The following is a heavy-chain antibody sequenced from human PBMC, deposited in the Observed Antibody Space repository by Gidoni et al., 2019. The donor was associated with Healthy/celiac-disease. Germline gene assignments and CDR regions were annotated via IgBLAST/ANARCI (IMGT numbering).Heavy chain of an antibody. J-gene: IGHJ4*02. Sequence: EVQLLESVGVLVQPGGSLRLSCAASGFTCSSYAMSWVRQDPWKGLEGVSAISGIGGSTYYADSVSGRFTISRDNSKNTLYLQMNSLRAEDTAVYYCAKEDYYDSSGYYYAYFDYWGQGTLVTVSS. CDR2: ISGIGGST. V-gene: IGHV3-23*01. CDR3: AKEDYYDSSGYYYAYFDY. D-gene: IGHD3-22*01. CDR1: GFTCSSYA.